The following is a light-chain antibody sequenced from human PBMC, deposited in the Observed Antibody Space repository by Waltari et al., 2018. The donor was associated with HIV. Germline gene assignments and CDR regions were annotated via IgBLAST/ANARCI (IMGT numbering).Light chain of an antibody. V-gene: IGKV1-39*01. J-gene: IGKJ1*01. CDR3: QQSTSAPPWT. CDR2: AAS. Sequence: DIQMTQSPSSLSASVRDRVTITCRASQNISKYLNWYQQKPGKAPKLLIYAASSLQSGVPSRFSASGSGTDFTLTISTLQPEDFATYYCQQSTSAPPWTFGQGTKVEIK. CDR1: QNISKY.